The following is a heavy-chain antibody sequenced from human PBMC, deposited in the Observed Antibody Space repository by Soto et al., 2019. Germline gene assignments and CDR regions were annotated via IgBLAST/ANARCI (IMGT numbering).Heavy chain of an antibody. V-gene: IGHV1-18*01. CDR1: GYTFAIFG. CDR2: TNPANGDT. D-gene: IGHD2-2*01. Sequence: ASVKVSCKTSGYTFAIFGISWVRQAPGHGLEWLGWTNPANGDTRYAQKVQGRVTMTTDTSTTTAYMELRSLTSDDTAVYYCAREYCSRTAYLQPDYWGQGTPVTVSS. J-gene: IGHJ4*02. CDR3: AREYCSRTAYLQPDY.